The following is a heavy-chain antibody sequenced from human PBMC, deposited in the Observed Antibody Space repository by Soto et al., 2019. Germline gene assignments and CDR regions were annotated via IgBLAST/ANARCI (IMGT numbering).Heavy chain of an antibody. CDR2: IKQDGSEK. D-gene: IGHD3-22*01. CDR1: GFTFSSYW. J-gene: IGHJ4*02. CDR3: ARGSSSGYYPYYFDY. V-gene: IGHV3-7*01. Sequence: GGSLRLSCAASGFTFSSYWMTWVRQAPGKGLEWVANIKQDGSEKYYVDSVKGRFTISRDNAKKSMYLQMSSLRAEDTAVYYCARGSSSGYYPYYFDYWGQGTLVTVS.